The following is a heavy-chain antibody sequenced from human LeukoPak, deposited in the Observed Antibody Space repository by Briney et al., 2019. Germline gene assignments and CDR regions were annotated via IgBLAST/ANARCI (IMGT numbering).Heavy chain of an antibody. J-gene: IGHJ3*02. D-gene: IGHD3-22*01. CDR2: ISGSGGST. Sequence: GGSLRLSCAASGFTFSSYAMSWVRQAPGKGLEWVSAISGSGGSTYYADSVKGRFTISRDNSKNTLYLQMNSLRAEDTAVYYCAKDHPEVGYYYRRDAFDIWGQGTMVTVSS. CDR3: AKDHPEVGYYYRRDAFDI. CDR1: GFTFSSYA. V-gene: IGHV3-23*01.